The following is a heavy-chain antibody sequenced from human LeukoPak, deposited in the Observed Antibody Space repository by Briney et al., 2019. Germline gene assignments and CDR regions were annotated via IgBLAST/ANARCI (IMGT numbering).Heavy chain of an antibody. Sequence: SEALSLTCAVYGGSFSGYYWSWIRQPPGKGLEWIGYIYYSGSTNYNPSLKSRVTISVDTSKNQLSLKLSSVTAADTAVYYCARSLLTHYYYYYYMDVWGKGTTVTVSS. J-gene: IGHJ6*03. CDR1: GGSFSGYY. CDR2: IYYSGST. CDR3: ARSLLTHYYYYYYMDV. D-gene: IGHD2-15*01. V-gene: IGHV4-59*01.